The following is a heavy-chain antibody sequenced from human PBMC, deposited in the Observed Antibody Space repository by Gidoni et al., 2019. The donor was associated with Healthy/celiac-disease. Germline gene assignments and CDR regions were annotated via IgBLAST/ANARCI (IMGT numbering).Heavy chain of an antibody. D-gene: IGHD2-21*02. V-gene: IGHV3-9*01. CDR2: ISWNSGSI. CDR3: AKDIGTLGDPLYY. J-gene: IGHJ4*02. CDR1: GFTFDDYA. Sequence: EVQLVESGGGLVQPGRSLRLSCAASGFTFDDYAMHWVRQAPGKGLEWVSGISWNSGSIGYADSVKGRFTISRDNAKNSLYLQMNSLRAEDTALYYCAKDIGTLGDPLYYWGQGTLVTVSS.